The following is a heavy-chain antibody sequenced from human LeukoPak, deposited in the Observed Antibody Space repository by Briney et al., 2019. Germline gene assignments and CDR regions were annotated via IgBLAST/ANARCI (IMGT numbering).Heavy chain of an antibody. CDR1: GDSITYNY. J-gene: IGHJ3*01. D-gene: IGHD1-14*01. Sequence: SETLSLTCTVSGDSITYNYWGWIRQTPGRGLEWIAWIYHTGANGINPSLNGRVAVSMDTSENQISLKLSTATAADTALYYCARDAVSGTPGFDVWGQGTMVTVSS. CDR2: IYHTGAN. CDR3: ARDAVSGTPGFDV. V-gene: IGHV4-59*01.